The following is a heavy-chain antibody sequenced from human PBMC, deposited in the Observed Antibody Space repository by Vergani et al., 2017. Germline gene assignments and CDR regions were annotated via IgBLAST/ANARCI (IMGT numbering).Heavy chain of an antibody. Sequence: QVQLQQWGAGLLKPSETLSLTCAVYGGSFSGYYWSWIRQPPGKGLEWIGEINHSGSTNYNPSLKSRVTISVDTSKNQFSLKLSSVTAADTAVYYCARGLGRAAPGPWENGVDPGGQGTLVTVSS. J-gene: IGHJ5*02. CDR2: INHSGST. V-gene: IGHV4-34*01. CDR1: GGSFSGYY. D-gene: IGHD6-13*01. CDR3: ARGLGRAAPGPWENGVDP.